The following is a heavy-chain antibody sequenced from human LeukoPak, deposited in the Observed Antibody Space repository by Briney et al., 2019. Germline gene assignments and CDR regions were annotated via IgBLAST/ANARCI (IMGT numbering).Heavy chain of an antibody. Sequence: PGGSLRLSCAASGFTFSSYGMHWVRQAPGKGLEWVAVIWFDGSSEYYADSVKGRFTISRDNSKNTLYLQMNSLRAEDTAVYYCARAVAADGGMDVWGQGTTVTVSS. CDR3: ARAVAADGGMDV. V-gene: IGHV3-33*01. CDR2: IWFDGSSE. D-gene: IGHD2-15*01. CDR1: GFTFSSYG. J-gene: IGHJ6*02.